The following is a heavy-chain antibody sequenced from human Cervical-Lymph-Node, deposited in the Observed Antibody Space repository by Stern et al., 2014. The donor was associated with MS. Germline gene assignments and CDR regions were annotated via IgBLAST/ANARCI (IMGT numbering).Heavy chain of an antibody. Sequence: QVQLVESGPGLVKTSETLSLTCTVSGGSVSSSNYYWSWIRQPPGKGLEWIGHIYYSGNTNYNPSLKSRVSISVDTSKNQFSLKVNSVTAADTAVYYCARSRGYRGYHPVDSFESWGQGALVTVSS. CDR3: ARSRGYRGYHPVDSFES. V-gene: IGHV4-61*01. J-gene: IGHJ4*02. CDR1: GGSVSSSNYY. D-gene: IGHD5-18*01. CDR2: IYYSGNT.